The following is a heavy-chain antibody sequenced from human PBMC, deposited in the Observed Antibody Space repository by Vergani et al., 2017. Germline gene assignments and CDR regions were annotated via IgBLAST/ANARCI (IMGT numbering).Heavy chain of an antibody. Sequence: EVQLVESGGGLVQPGGSLRLSCAASGFTFSSYSMNWVRQAPGKGLDWVSYISSSSSTIYYADSVKGRFTISRDNAKNSLYLQMNSLRAEDTAVYYCARPYSSGWYSLDYFDYWGQGTLVTVSS. CDR3: ARPYSSGWYSLDYFDY. J-gene: IGHJ4*02. CDR1: GFTFSSYS. V-gene: IGHV3-48*01. CDR2: ISSSSSTI. D-gene: IGHD6-19*01.